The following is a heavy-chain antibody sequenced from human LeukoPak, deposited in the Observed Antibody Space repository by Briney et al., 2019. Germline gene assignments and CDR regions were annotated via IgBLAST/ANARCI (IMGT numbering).Heavy chain of an antibody. V-gene: IGHV3-21*01. D-gene: IGHD3-10*01. J-gene: IGHJ4*02. CDR3: ARDSRFGELLFDY. Sequence: PGGSLRLSCAASGFTFSSYSMNWVRQAPGKGLEWVSSISSSSSYIYYADSVKGRFTISRDNAKNSLYLQMNSLRAEDTAVYYCARDSRFGELLFDYWGQGTLVTVSS. CDR1: GFTFSSYS. CDR2: ISSSSSYI.